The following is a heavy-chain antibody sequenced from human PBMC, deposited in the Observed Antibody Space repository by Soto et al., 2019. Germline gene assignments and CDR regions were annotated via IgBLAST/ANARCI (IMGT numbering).Heavy chain of an antibody. J-gene: IGHJ4*02. CDR2: IYSGGST. V-gene: IGHV3-53*01. Sequence: EVQLVESGGGLIQPGGSLRLSYAASGFTVSSKYMSWVRQAPGKGLEWVSVIYSGGSTYYADSVKGRFTISRDNSKNTLYLQMNSLRAEDTAVYYCARYYSGSGSPFDYWGQGTLVTVSS. D-gene: IGHD3-10*01. CDR1: GFTVSSKY. CDR3: ARYYSGSGSPFDY.